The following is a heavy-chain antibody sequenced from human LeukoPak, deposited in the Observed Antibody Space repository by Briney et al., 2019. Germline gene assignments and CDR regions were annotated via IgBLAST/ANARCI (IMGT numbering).Heavy chain of an antibody. V-gene: IGHV1-18*01. J-gene: IGHJ4*02. Sequence: ASVKASCKASGYTFTSYGISGVRQAPGQGLVWMGWISAYNGNTNYAQKLQGRVTMTTDTSTTTAYMELRSLRSDDTAVYYCAREVGATFDYWGQGTLVTVSS. CDR1: GYTFTSYG. D-gene: IGHD1-26*01. CDR3: AREVGATFDY. CDR2: ISAYNGNT.